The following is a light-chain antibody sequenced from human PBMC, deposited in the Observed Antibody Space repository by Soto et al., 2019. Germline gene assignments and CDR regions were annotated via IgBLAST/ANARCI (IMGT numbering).Light chain of an antibody. CDR1: SSSVGAGYD. CDR2: VNS. CDR3: QSYDSSLSAWV. Sequence: QSVLTQPPSVSGAPGQRVTISCTGSSSSVGAGYDVHWYQQLPGTAPKLLIYVNSNRPSGVPDRFSGSKSGTSASLAITGLQTEDEADYYCQSYDSSLSAWVFGGGTKVTVL. J-gene: IGLJ3*02. V-gene: IGLV1-40*01.